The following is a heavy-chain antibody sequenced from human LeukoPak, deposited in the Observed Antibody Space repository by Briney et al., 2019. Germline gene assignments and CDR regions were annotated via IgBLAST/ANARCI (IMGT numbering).Heavy chain of an antibody. V-gene: IGHV1-46*01. CDR2: ISPRGGAT. J-gene: IGHJ3*01. CDR3: ASGMQLRVGELFLDTRYDGFDL. CDR1: GYTLTSHY. Sequence: GASVKVSCKASGYTLTSHYMHWVRQAPGQGLEWMGLISPRGGATIYGQKFQGRVTMTSDTSTSTVYLELSSLRPADTAVYYCASGMQLRVGELFLDTRYDGFDLWGHGAMVTVSS. D-gene: IGHD3-16*01.